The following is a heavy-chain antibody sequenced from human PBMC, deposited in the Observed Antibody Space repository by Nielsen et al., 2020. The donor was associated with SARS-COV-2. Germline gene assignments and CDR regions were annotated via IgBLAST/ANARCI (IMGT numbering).Heavy chain of an antibody. CDR3: ARECSGGSCYSAY. J-gene: IGHJ4*02. Sequence: GGSLRLSCAASGFTFSSYWMSWVRQAPGKGLEWVANIKQDGSEKYYVDSVKGRFTISRDNAKNSLYLQMNSLRDEDTAVYYCARECSGGSCYSAYWGQGTLVTVSS. CDR2: IKQDGSEK. D-gene: IGHD2-15*01. CDR1: GFTFSSYW. V-gene: IGHV3-7*01.